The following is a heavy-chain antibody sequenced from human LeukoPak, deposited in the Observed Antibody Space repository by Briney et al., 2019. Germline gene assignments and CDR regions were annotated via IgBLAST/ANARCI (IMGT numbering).Heavy chain of an antibody. CDR1: GFTFSSYS. Sequence: GGSLRLSCAASGFTFSSYSMNWVRQAPGKGLEWVSSISSSSYIYYADSVKGRFTISRDNAKNSLYLQMNSLRAEDTAVYYCARDKTYYDFWSGPGAFDIWGQGTMVTVSS. CDR3: ARDKTYYDFWSGPGAFDI. CDR2: ISSSSYI. D-gene: IGHD3-3*01. J-gene: IGHJ3*02. V-gene: IGHV3-21*01.